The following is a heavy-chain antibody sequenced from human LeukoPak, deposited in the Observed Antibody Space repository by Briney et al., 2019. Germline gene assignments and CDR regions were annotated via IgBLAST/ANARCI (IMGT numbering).Heavy chain of an antibody. CDR1: GGSVSISSYY. Sequence: SETLSLTCTVFGGSVSISSYYCGWIRQPPGKGLEWIANIYYSGSTYYNPSLKNRVTISISTSKNQFSLKLTSVTAADTAVYYCARIPSPGWFDPWGQGTLVTVSS. CDR3: ARIPSPGWFDP. J-gene: IGHJ5*02. V-gene: IGHV4-39*07. CDR2: IYYSGST.